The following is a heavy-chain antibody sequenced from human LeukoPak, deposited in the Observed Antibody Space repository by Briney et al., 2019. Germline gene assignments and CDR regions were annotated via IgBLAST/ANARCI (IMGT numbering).Heavy chain of an antibody. Sequence: GGSLRLSCAASGFTSSSYWMSWVRQAPGKGLEWVANIKQDGSEKYYVDSVKGRFTIYRDNAKNSLYLQMNSLRAEDTAVYYCARDRGSSGWYEFDSWGQGTLVTVSS. CDR1: GFTSSSYW. V-gene: IGHV3-7*01. CDR3: ARDRGSSGWYEFDS. CDR2: IKQDGSEK. D-gene: IGHD6-19*01. J-gene: IGHJ4*02.